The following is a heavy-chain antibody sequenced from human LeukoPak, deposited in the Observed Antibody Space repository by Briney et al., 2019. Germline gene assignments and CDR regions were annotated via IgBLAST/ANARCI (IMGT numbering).Heavy chain of an antibody. J-gene: IGHJ4*02. D-gene: IGHD6-13*01. CDR2: INPKNAGT. Sequence: ASVKVSCKASGYTFTSYYMHWVRQAPGQGLEWMGWINPKNAGTNFAQRFQGRVTMTRDTSISTVYMELSKLRSDDTALYYCARTLYIAAVPGGFDYWGQGTLVTVSS. V-gene: IGHV1-2*02. CDR1: GYTFTSYY. CDR3: ARTLYIAAVPGGFDY.